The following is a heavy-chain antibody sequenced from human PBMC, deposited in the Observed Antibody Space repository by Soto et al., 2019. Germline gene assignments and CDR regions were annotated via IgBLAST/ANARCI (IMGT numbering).Heavy chain of an antibody. CDR2: IKQDGSEK. CDR1: GFTFSSYW. J-gene: IGHJ4*02. V-gene: IGHV3-7*05. CDR3: ARDLRGYSYGWAPLFDY. D-gene: IGHD5-18*01. Sequence: PGGSLRLSCAASGFTFSSYWMSWVRQAPGKGLEWVANIKQDGSEKYYVDSVKGRFTISRDNAKNSLYLQMNSLRAEDTAVYYCARDLRGYSYGWAPLFDYWGQGTLVTVSS.